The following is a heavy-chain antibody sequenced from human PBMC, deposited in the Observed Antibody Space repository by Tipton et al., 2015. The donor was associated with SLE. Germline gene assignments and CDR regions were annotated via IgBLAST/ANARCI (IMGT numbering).Heavy chain of an antibody. D-gene: IGHD6-13*01. V-gene: IGHV4-59*11. CDR1: GGSMSGHY. CDR2: YTGSA. Sequence: GLVKPSETLSLTCTVSGGSMSGHYWGWIRQFPGKGLEWIGYTGSAVYNPSLKSRVTISVDTSKNQFSLKLSSVTAADTAVYYCARSAGYGSNWAHFDYWGQGTLVTVSS. J-gene: IGHJ4*02. CDR3: ARSAGYGSNWAHFDY.